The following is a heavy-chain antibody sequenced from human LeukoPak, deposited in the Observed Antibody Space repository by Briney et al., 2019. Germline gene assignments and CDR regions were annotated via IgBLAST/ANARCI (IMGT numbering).Heavy chain of an antibody. D-gene: IGHD3-10*01. V-gene: IGHV3-23*01. CDR3: AKDDRSVVRGTSDF. Sequence: PGGSLRLSRAASGFTFSSYAMSWVRQAPGKGLEWVSAISSSGGSTYYADSVKGRFSIFRDNSKNTLSLQMNSLRAEDTAVYYCAKDDRSVVRGTSDFWGQGSLVTVSS. J-gene: IGHJ4*02. CDR1: GFTFSSYA. CDR2: ISSSGGST.